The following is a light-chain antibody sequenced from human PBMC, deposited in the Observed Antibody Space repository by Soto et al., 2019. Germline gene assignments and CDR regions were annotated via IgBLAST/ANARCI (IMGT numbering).Light chain of an antibody. CDR3: SSYTSSSTLV. J-gene: IGLJ2*01. V-gene: IGLV2-14*01. Sequence: QSALTQPASVSGSPGLSITLSCTGTSSDVGGYNYVSWYQQHPGKAPKLMIYDVSNRPSGVSNRFSGSKSGNTASLTISGLQAEDEADYYCSSYTSSSTLVFGGGTKVTVL. CDR1: SSDVGGYNY. CDR2: DVS.